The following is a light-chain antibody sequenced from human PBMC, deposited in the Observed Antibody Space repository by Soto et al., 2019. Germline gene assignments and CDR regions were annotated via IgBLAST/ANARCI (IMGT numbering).Light chain of an antibody. CDR2: DDS. J-gene: IGLJ1*01. CDR3: QVWDSSSDHPSYV. V-gene: IGLV3-21*02. Sequence: SYELTQPPSVSVAPGQTASITWGGKNIGGKSVHWYQQKTGQAPVLVVYDDSDRPSGIPERFSGSNSGNTATLTISRVEAGDEADYYCQVWDSSSDHPSYVFGTGTKVTVL. CDR1: NIGGKS.